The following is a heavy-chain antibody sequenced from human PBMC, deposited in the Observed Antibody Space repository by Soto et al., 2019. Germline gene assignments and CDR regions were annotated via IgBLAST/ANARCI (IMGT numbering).Heavy chain of an antibody. D-gene: IGHD3-3*01. Sequence: ASVKVSCKASGYTFTSYAMHWVRQAPGQRLEWMGWINAGNGNTKYSQKFQGRVTITRDTSKNQFSLKLRSVTAADTAVYYCAREGHDFRSGLMGGMDVWGQGTTVTVSS. CDR3: AREGHDFRSGLMGGMDV. V-gene: IGHV1-3*01. CDR2: INAGNGNT. J-gene: IGHJ6*02. CDR1: GYTFTSYA.